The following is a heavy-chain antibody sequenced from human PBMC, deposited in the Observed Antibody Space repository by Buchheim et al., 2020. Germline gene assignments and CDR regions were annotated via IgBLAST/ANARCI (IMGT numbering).Heavy chain of an antibody. Sequence: EVQLVESGGGLVQPGGSLRLSCAASGFTFSSYWMSWVRQAPGKGLEWVANIKQDGSEKYYVDSVKGRFTISRDNSKNTLYLQMNSLRAEDTAVYYCTKRMATIPSHFDYWGQGTL. CDR1: GFTFSSYW. CDR3: TKRMATIPSHFDY. D-gene: IGHD5-24*01. CDR2: IKQDGSEK. V-gene: IGHV3-7*03. J-gene: IGHJ4*02.